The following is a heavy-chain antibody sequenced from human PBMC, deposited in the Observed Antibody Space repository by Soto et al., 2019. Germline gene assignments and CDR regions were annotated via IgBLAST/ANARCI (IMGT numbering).Heavy chain of an antibody. CDR3: ARESEYSSSCDY. Sequence: QVQLVESGRGVVQPGRSLRLSCAASGFTFSSYAMHWVRQAPGKGLEWVAVISYDGSNKYYADSVKGRFTISRDNSKNTLYLQMNSLRAEDTAVYYCARESEYSSSCDYWGQGTLVTVSS. D-gene: IGHD6-6*01. CDR2: ISYDGSNK. CDR1: GFTFSSYA. V-gene: IGHV3-30-3*01. J-gene: IGHJ4*02.